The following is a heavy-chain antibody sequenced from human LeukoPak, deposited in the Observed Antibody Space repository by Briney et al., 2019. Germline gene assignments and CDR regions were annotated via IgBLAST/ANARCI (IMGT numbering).Heavy chain of an antibody. V-gene: IGHV3-30*02. Sequence: GGSLRLSCAASGFTFSSYGMHWVRQAPGKGLEWVAFIRYDGSNKYYADSVKGRFTISRDNSKNTLYLQMNSLRAEGTAVYYCAKDYYDSSGYRCGDYWGQGTLVTVSS. CDR1: GFTFSSYG. CDR2: IRYDGSNK. J-gene: IGHJ4*02. CDR3: AKDYYDSSGYRCGDY. D-gene: IGHD3-22*01.